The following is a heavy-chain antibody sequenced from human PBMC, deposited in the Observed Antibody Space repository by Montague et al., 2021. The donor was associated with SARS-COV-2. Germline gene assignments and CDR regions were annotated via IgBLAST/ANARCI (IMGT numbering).Heavy chain of an antibody. Sequence: PALVKPTQTLTLTCTFSGFSLSTSGMCVSWIRQPPGKALEWLARIDWDDDKYYSTSLKARLTISKDTSKNQVVLTMTNMDPVDTATYYCGRILVAAAGSTLDPWGQGTLVTVSS. J-gene: IGHJ5*02. CDR1: GFSLSTSGMC. CDR3: GRILVAAAGSTLDP. D-gene: IGHD6-13*01. CDR2: IDWDDDK. V-gene: IGHV2-70*11.